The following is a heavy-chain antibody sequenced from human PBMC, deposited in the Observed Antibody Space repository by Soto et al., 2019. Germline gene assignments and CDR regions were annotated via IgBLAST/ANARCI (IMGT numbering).Heavy chain of an antibody. D-gene: IGHD2-8*02. Sequence: TLSVTCPVSGCSVSSGAYYWTWIRQHPGKGLEWIGFIYYRGATYYRPSLGGRISISSDATKNQFSLKLNSVTAADTAVYYCARAPDGLVAFDVWGPGTLVTVSS. CDR2: IYYRGAT. CDR3: ARAPDGLVAFDV. J-gene: IGHJ4*02. V-gene: IGHV4-31*03. CDR1: GCSVSSGAYY.